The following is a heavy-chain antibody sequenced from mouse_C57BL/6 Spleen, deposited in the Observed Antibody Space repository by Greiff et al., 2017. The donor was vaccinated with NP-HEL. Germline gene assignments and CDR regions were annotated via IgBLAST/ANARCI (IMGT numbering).Heavy chain of an antibody. J-gene: IGHJ3*01. CDR2: IHPNSGST. D-gene: IGHD2-4*01. Sequence: QVQLKQSGAELVKPGASVKLSCKASGYTFTSYWMHWVKQRPGQGLEWIGMIHPNSGSTNYNEKFKSKATLTVDKSSSTAYMQLSSLTSEDSAVYYCARSPYDYAFAYWGQGTLVTVSA. CDR1: GYTFTSYW. CDR3: ARSPYDYAFAY. V-gene: IGHV1-64*01.